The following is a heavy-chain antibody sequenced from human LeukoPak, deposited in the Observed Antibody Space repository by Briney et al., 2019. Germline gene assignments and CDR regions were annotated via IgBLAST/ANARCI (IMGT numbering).Heavy chain of an antibody. CDR3: AKDRRAYYYGSGSYTYFDY. Sequence: GGSLRLSCAASGFTFSRYGMHWVRQAPGKGLEWVAFILSDGSNKYYADSVKGRFTISRDNSKNTLYLQMNSLRAEDTAVYYCAKDRRAYYYGSGSYTYFDYWGQGTLVTVSS. J-gene: IGHJ4*02. CDR2: ILSDGSNK. V-gene: IGHV3-30*02. D-gene: IGHD3-10*01. CDR1: GFTFSRYG.